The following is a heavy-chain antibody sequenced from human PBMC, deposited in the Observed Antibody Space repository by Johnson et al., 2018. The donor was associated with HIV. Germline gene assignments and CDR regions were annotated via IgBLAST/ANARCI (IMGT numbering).Heavy chain of an antibody. J-gene: IGHJ3*02. CDR3: ARGGSSGYMDDAFDI. CDR1: GFTVSSNY. CDR2: IYSGGST. D-gene: IGHD1-26*01. V-gene: IGHV3-53*01. Sequence: VQLVESGGDLIQPGGSLRLSCAASGFTVSSNYMTWVRQAPGKGLEWVSVIYSGGSTYYADSVKGPFTISRDNSKNTLYLQMNSLRAEDTAVYYCARGGSSGYMDDAFDIWGQGTMVTVSS.